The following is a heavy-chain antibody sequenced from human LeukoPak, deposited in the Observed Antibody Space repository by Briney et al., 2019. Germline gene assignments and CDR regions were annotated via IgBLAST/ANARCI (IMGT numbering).Heavy chain of an antibody. Sequence: GGSLRLSCAASGFIFSSYGMSWVRQAPGKGLEWVSAIGDSGGSTYYTDSVKGRFTISRDNSKNTLYLQMNSLRAEDTAEYYCARVGLGVGSGRKASGLDPWGQGTLVTVSS. CDR1: GFIFSSYG. CDR2: IGDSGGST. D-gene: IGHD3-10*01. CDR3: ARVGLGVGSGRKASGLDP. J-gene: IGHJ5*02. V-gene: IGHV3-23*01.